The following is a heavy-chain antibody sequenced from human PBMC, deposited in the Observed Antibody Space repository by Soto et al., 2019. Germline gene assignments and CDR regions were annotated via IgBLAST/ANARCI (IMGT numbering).Heavy chain of an antibody. V-gene: IGHV1-69*06. CDR1: GGTFSSYA. J-gene: IGHJ4*02. D-gene: IGHD2-15*01. Sequence: EASVKVSCKASGGTFSSYAISWVRQAPGQGLEWMGGIIPIFGTANYAQKFQGRVTITADKSTSTAYMELSSLRSEDTAVYYCARGAPYCSGGSCYAVYWGQGTLVTVSS. CDR2: IIPIFGTA. CDR3: ARGAPYCSGGSCYAVY.